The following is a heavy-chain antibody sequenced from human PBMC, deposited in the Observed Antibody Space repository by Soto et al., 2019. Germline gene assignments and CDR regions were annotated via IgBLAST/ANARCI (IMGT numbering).Heavy chain of an antibody. CDR2: VYSSGST. V-gene: IGHV4-4*07. CDR3: GALGTSRGYYYYGMDV. J-gene: IGHJ6*02. Sequence: PSETLSLTCTVSGGSMSSYYWTWIRQPAGKGLEWIGRVYSSGSTNYNPSLKSRVTISVDTSKNQFSLKLSSVTAADTAVYYCGALGTSRGYYYYGMDVWGQGTTVTVSS. D-gene: IGHD2-2*01. CDR1: GGSMSSYY.